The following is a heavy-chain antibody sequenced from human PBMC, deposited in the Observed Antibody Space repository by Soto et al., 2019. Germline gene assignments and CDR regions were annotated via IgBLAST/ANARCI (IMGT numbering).Heavy chain of an antibody. CDR2: ISYDGSNK. CDR1: GFTFSSYG. V-gene: IGHV3-30*18. D-gene: IGHD3-22*01. CDR3: AKDQGVADRSGNDPAYYFDY. J-gene: IGHJ4*01. Sequence: VQLVESGGGVVQPGRSLRLSCAATGFTFSSYGMHWVRQAPGKGLEWVAVISYDGSNKYYADSVKGRFTISRDNSKNTRYLQMNSLRAEDTAVNYCAKDQGVADRSGNDPAYYFDYWGHGTLVTVSS.